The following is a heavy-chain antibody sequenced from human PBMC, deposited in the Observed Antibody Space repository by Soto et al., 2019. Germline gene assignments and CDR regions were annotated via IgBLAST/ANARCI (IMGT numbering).Heavy chain of an antibody. V-gene: IGHV3-23*01. CDR3: AKDRQFRSYYESAGHYNN. Sequence: EVQLLESGGGLVQPGGSLRLSCVASGFTFKNYDMRWVRQAPGKGLVWVSGISGSGAITYYADSVRGRFTSSRDNSKNTLYLQLNSLRAEDTAIYNCAKDRQFRSYYESAGHYNNWGQGTLVTVSS. J-gene: IGHJ4*02. CDR2: ISGSGAIT. CDR1: GFTFKNYD. D-gene: IGHD3-10*01.